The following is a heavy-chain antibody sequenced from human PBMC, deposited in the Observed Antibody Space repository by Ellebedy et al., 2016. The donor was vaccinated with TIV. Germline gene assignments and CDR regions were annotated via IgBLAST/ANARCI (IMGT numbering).Heavy chain of an antibody. CDR3: ARESPSYYDSSGYWDY. J-gene: IGHJ4*02. Sequence: SVKVSCXASGGTFSSYAISWVRQAPGQGLEWMGGIIPIFGTANYAQKFQGRVTITADESTSTAYMELSSLRSEDTAVYYCARESPSYYDSSGYWDYWGQGTLVTVSS. D-gene: IGHD3-22*01. CDR2: IIPIFGTA. V-gene: IGHV1-69*13. CDR1: GGTFSSYA.